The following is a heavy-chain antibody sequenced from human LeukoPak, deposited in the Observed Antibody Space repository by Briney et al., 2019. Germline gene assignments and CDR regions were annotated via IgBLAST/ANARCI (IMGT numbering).Heavy chain of an antibody. D-gene: IGHD3-9*01. CDR1: GYTLTELS. V-gene: IGHV1-24*01. Sequence: ASVKVSCKVSGYTLTELSMHWVRQAPGKGLEWMGGFDPEDGETIYAQKFQGRVTMTEDTSTDTAYMELSSLRSEDTAVYYCATEPLRYFDWLLDYWGHGTLVTVSS. CDR2: FDPEDGET. J-gene: IGHJ4*01. CDR3: ATEPLRYFDWLLDY.